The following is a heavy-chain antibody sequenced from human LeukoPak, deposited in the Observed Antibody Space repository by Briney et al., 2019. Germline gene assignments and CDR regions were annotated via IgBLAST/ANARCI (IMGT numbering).Heavy chain of an antibody. Sequence: SETLSLTCTVSGGSISSGGYYWSWIRQHPGKGVEWIGYIYYSGSTYYNPSLKSRVTISVDTSKNQFSLKLSSVTAADTAVYYCARDDSSGPLAFDIWGQGTMVTVSS. V-gene: IGHV4-31*03. D-gene: IGHD3-22*01. CDR3: ARDDSSGPLAFDI. CDR1: GGSISSGGYY. J-gene: IGHJ3*02. CDR2: IYYSGST.